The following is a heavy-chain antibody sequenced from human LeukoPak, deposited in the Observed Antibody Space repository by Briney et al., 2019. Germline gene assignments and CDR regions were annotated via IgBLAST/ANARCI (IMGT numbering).Heavy chain of an antibody. V-gene: IGHV4-59*01. CDR3: ARAGYDFWSGYYSHYFDY. D-gene: IGHD3-3*01. Sequence: SETLSLTCTVSGVSIYDYYWSWIRQPPGKGLEWIGYIYYSGSTNYNPSLKGRVTISVDTSKNQFSLKLSSVTAADTAVYYCARAGYDFWSGYYSHYFDYWGQGTLVTVSS. CDR2: IYYSGST. CDR1: GVSIYDYY. J-gene: IGHJ4*02.